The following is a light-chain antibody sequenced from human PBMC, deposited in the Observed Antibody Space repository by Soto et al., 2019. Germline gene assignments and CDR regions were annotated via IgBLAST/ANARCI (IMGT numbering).Light chain of an antibody. J-gene: IGKJ2*01. CDR3: QHFDSLPYT. CDR1: QDTTNY. CDR2: DAS. Sequence: DIQLTQSPSSLSASVGDRVTITCQASQDTTNYLNWYHQKPGKAPQLLIYDASNLERGVPSRFSGSGSGTDFTFAISSLQPEDIGTYYCQHFDSLPYTFGQGTKLEIQ. V-gene: IGKV1-33*01.